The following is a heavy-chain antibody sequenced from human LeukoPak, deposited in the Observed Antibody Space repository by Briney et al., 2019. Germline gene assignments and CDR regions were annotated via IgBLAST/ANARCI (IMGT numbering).Heavy chain of an antibody. CDR1: GLTFSSYT. V-gene: IGHV3-21*01. Sequence: GGSLRLSCVASGLTFSSYTMNWVRQAPGKGLGWVSSIRSRSSDIYYVDSVKGRFTISRDNGKNSVYLQMDSLRAEDTAVYYCARSDWESYRYMDVWGTGTTVTVSS. CDR2: IRSRSSDI. CDR3: ARSDWESYRYMDV. D-gene: IGHD1-26*01. J-gene: IGHJ6*03.